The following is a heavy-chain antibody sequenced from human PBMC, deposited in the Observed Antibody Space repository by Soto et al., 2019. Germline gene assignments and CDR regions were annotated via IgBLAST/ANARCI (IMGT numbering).Heavy chain of an antibody. V-gene: IGHV2-26*01. J-gene: IGHJ2*01. CDR1: GFSLSNARMG. Sequence: QVTLKESGPVLVKPTETLTLTCTVSGFSLSNARMGVSWIRQPPRKALEWLAHIFSNDEKFFSTSLKSRITISKDTSKSQVVLTLTDLDPVDTATYYCARRSSGTYGWYFDLWGRGTLVTVSS. CDR3: ARRSSGTYGWYFDL. D-gene: IGHD1-26*01. CDR2: IFSNDEK.